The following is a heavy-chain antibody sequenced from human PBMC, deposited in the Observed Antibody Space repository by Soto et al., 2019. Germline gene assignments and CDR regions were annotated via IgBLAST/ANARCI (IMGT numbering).Heavy chain of an antibody. V-gene: IGHV4-39*01. CDR1: GGSISSSSYY. J-gene: IGHJ6*03. CDR3: AGGGYCSSTSCSPYYYYYYMDV. CDR2: IYYSGST. D-gene: IGHD2-2*01. Sequence: SETLSLTCTVSGGSISSSSYYWGWIRQPPGKGLEWIGSIYYSGSTYYNPSLKSRVTISVDTSKNQFSLKLSSVTAADTAVYYCAGGGYCSSTSCSPYYYYYYMDVWGKGTTVTVSS.